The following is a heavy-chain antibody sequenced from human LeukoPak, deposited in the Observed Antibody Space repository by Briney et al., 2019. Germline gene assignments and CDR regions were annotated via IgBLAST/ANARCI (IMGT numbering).Heavy chain of an antibody. J-gene: IGHJ4*02. V-gene: IGHV1-2*02. CDR1: GYTFTGYY. D-gene: IGHD3-10*01. CDR3: ARLWFGELSPFFDY. CDR2: INPNSGGT. Sequence: ASVKASCKASGYTFTGYYMHWVRQAPGQGLEWMGWINPNSGGTNYAQKFQGRVTMTRDTSISTAYMELSRLRSDDTAVYYCARLWFGELSPFFDYWGQGTLVTVSS.